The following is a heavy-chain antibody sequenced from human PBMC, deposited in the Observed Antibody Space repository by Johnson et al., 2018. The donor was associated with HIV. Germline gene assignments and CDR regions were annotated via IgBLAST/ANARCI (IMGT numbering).Heavy chain of an antibody. V-gene: IGHV3-20*04. J-gene: IGHJ3*02. Sequence: VQLVESGGGLVKPGGSLRLSCAASGFTFSDYYMSWIRQAPGKGLEWVSGINWNGETTGYADSVKGRFTISRDSAKNFLYLQMNSLRAEDTALYYCARGASGSQRRGAFHIWGQGTMVTVSS. D-gene: IGHD1-26*01. CDR3: ARGASGSQRRGAFHI. CDR1: GFTFSDYY. CDR2: INWNGETT.